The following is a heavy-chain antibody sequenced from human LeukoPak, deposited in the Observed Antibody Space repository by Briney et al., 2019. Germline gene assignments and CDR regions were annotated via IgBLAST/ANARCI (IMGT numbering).Heavy chain of an antibody. Sequence: SETLSLTCAVYGGSFSGYYWSWIRQPPGKGLEWIGEINHSGSTNYNPSLKSRVTISVDTSKNQFSLKLSSVTAADTAVYYCARPEVNDAFDIWGRGTMVTVSS. CDR1: GGSFSGYY. CDR2: INHSGST. D-gene: IGHD3-22*01. V-gene: IGHV4-34*01. J-gene: IGHJ3*02. CDR3: ARPEVNDAFDI.